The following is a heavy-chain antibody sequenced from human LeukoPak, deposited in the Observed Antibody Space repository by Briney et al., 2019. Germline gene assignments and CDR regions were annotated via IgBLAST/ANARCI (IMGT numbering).Heavy chain of an antibody. CDR3: ARTPRYCSSTSCYYFDY. V-gene: IGHV1-8*03. CDR2: MNPNSGNT. Sequence: GASVKDSCKASGYTFTSYDINWVRQATGQGLEWMGWMNPNSGNTGYAQKFQGRVTITRNTSISTAYMELSSLRSEDTAVYYCARTPRYCSSTSCYYFDYWGQGTLVTVSS. J-gene: IGHJ4*02. D-gene: IGHD2-2*01. CDR1: GYTFTSYD.